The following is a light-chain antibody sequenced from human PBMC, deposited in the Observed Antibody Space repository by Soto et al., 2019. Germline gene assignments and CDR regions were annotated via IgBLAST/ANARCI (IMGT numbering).Light chain of an antibody. CDR2: EVS. V-gene: IGLV2-14*01. Sequence: QSVLTQPASVSGSPGQSITISCTGTSSDIGAYHYVSWYQQHPGKAPKLMIYEVSNRPSGVSNRFSGSKSGNTASLTISGLQAEDEADYYCSSCTTTNTLVFGTGTKGTVL. J-gene: IGLJ1*01. CDR3: SSCTTTNTLV. CDR1: SSDIGAYHY.